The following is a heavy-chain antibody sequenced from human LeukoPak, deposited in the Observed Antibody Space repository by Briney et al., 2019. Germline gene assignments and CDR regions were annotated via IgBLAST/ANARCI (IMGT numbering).Heavy chain of an antibody. CDR1: RGTFISYA. CDR3: ARPVQLERSPYQFDP. CDR2: IIPILGIA. D-gene: IGHD1-1*01. J-gene: IGHJ5*02. Sequence: SVKVSCKASRGTFISYAISWVRQAPGQGLEWMGRIIPILGIANYAQKFQGRVTITADKSTSTAYMELSSLRCEDTAVYYCARPVQLERSPYQFDPCGQGTLVTVSS. V-gene: IGHV1-69*04.